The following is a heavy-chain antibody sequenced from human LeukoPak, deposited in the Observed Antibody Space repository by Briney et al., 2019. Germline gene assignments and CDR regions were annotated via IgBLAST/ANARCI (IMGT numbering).Heavy chain of an antibody. CDR3: AKGAVAGSYDGFDV. V-gene: IGHV4-59*12. J-gene: IGHJ3*01. CDR1: GFSISSYY. D-gene: IGHD6-19*01. Sequence: SSETLSLTCCVSGFSISSYYWTWIPQPPGKGLEWVGYIHSSGGTNYNPSLKSRVTMSVDTSKNQVSLMLTSVTAADTAVYYCAKGAVAGSYDGFDVWGQGTAVTVPS. CDR2: IHSSGGT.